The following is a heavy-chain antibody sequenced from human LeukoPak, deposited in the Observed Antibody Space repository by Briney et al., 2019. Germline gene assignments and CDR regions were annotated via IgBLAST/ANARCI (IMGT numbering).Heavy chain of an antibody. D-gene: IGHD4-17*01. CDR1: GYTFTSYY. CDR3: ARVQLRGDYAFSY. Sequence: ASVKVSCKASGYTFTSYYMHWVRQAPGQGLERRGWINPNSGGTNYAQKFQGRVTMTRDTSIRTDYMELSRLRSYDAAVYYCARVQLRGDYAFSYWGQGTLVTVSS. V-gene: IGHV1-2*02. J-gene: IGHJ4*02. CDR2: INPNSGGT.